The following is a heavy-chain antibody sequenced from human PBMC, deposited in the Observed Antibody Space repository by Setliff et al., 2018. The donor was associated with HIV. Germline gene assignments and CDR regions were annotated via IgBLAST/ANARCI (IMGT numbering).Heavy chain of an antibody. D-gene: IGHD6-13*01. J-gene: IGHJ3*02. CDR3: AKGRSSSWYNDAFDI. CDR2: ASPSGGST. Sequence: GGSLRLSCQASDLAFSSYAMSWVRQAPGKGLEWVSIASPSGGSTYYADSVKGRFTISRDNSKNTLYLQMNSLRAEDTAVYYCAKGRSSSWYNDAFDIWGQGTMVTVSS. V-gene: IGHV3-23*01. CDR1: DLAFSSYA.